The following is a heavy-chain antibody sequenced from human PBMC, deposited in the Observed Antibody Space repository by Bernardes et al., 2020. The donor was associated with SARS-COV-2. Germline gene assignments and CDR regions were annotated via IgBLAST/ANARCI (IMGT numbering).Heavy chain of an antibody. Sequence: GWSLLLSCAAAGFTFSSYNIHLVRQAAGKGLELVSVIGTPADTYYPGSVKGRFTIARENAKNSLYLQMNSLRAGDTAVYYCARANYDDSSGYLSYYYGMDDWRQGTTVTVSS. CDR3: ARANYDDSSGYLSYYYGMDD. D-gene: IGHD3-22*01. CDR1: GFTFSSYN. J-gene: IGHJ6*01. CDR2: IGTPADT. V-gene: IGHV3-13*01.